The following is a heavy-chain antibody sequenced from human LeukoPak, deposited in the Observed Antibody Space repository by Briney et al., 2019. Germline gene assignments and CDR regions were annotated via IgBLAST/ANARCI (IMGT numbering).Heavy chain of an antibody. D-gene: IGHD3-10*01. V-gene: IGHV4-39*07. CDR1: GASISSSGHY. J-gene: IGHJ4*02. Sequence: SETLSLTCTVSGASISSSGHYWDWIRQSPGKGLEWIGNIYYSGSTYYNPSLKSRVTISVDTSKNQFSLKLQSVTAADTAVYYCARELSGSYGYWGQGTLITVSS. CDR2: IYYSGST. CDR3: ARELSGSYGY.